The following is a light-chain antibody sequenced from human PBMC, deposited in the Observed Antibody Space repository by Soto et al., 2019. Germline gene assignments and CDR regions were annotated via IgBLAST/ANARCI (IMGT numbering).Light chain of an antibody. CDR1: LTIGDS. CDR3: QHTYNLPRT. J-gene: IGKJ1*01. CDR2: GAP. V-gene: IGKV1-39*01. Sequence: DIRMTQSPSSLSASVGDRVTITCRASLTIGDSLSWFQQKVGKPPTLLIYGAPALQSGVPARFSGSGSGTDFTLTINNMQREDFETYYCQHTYNLPRTFGQGTKADIK.